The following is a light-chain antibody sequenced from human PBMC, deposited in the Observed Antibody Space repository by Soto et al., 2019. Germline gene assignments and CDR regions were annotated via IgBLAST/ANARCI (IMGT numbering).Light chain of an antibody. CDR3: SSYTSSSTRV. CDR2: EVS. Sequence: ALTQPASVSGSPGQSITISCTGTSSDVGGYNYVSWYQQHPGKAPKLMIYEVSNRPSGVSNRFSGSKSGNTASLTISGLQAEDEADYYCSSYTSSSTRVFGTGTKVTVL. V-gene: IGLV2-14*01. J-gene: IGLJ1*01. CDR1: SSDVGGYNY.